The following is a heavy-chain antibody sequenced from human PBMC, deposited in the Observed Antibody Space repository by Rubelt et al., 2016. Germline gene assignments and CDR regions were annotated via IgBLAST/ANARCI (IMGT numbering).Heavy chain of an antibody. D-gene: IGHD2-15*01. CDR1: GYTFTSYA. J-gene: IGHJ3*02. CDR3: ARVRATQRSAFDI. CDR2: INAGNGNT. Sequence: QVQLVQSGAEVKKPGASVKVSCKASGYTFTSYAMHWVRQAPGQRLEWMGWINAGNGNTKYSQMLQLWVTISRATSAGVAYMELSSLRSEDTAVYYCARVRATQRSAFDIWGQGTMVTVSS. V-gene: IGHV1-3*01.